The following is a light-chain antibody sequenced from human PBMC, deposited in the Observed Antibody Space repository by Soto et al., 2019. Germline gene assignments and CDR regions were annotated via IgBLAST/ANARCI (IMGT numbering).Light chain of an antibody. CDR1: QSLIHSDGSTY. CDR3: MQGTHSPWT. V-gene: IGKV2-30*02. CDR2: EVS. J-gene: IGKJ1*01. Sequence: DVVMTQSPLSLPVTLGQPASISCRSSQSLIHSDGSTYLSWFQQRPGQSPRRLIYEVSDRDSGVPDRFRGSGSGTDFTLKISRVEAEDVGVYYCMQGTHSPWTFGQGTEVEIK.